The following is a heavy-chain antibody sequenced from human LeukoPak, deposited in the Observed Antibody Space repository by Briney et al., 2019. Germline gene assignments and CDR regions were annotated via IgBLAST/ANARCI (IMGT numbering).Heavy chain of an antibody. CDR2: IYYSGST. Sequence: SETLSLTCTVSGGSISSSSYYWGWIRQPPGKGLEWIGSIYYSGSTYYNPSLKSRVTISVDTSKNQFSLKLSSVTAADTAVYYCARHPLSGYDSYYYYSMDVWGQGTTVTVSS. V-gene: IGHV4-39*01. CDR1: GGSISSSSYY. J-gene: IGHJ6*02. D-gene: IGHD5-12*01. CDR3: ARHPLSGYDSYYYYSMDV.